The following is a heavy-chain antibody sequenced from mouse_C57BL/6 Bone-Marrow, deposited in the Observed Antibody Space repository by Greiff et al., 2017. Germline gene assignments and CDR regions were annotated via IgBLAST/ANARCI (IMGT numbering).Heavy chain of an antibody. V-gene: IGHV1-69*01. CDR2: IDPSDSYT. CDR3: ARQLRLRDYYFDY. D-gene: IGHD3-2*02. Sequence: QVQLKQPGAELVMPGASVKLSCKASGYTFTSYWMHWVKQRPGQGLEWIGEIDPSDSYTNYNQKFKGKSTLTVDKSSSTAYMQLSSLTSEDSAVXYCARQLRLRDYYFDYWGQGTTLTVSS. J-gene: IGHJ2*01. CDR1: GYTFTSYW.